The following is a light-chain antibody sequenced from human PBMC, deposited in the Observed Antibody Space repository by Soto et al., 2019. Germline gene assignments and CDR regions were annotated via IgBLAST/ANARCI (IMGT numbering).Light chain of an antibody. V-gene: IGKV1-33*01. CDR1: HDSINY. Sequence: EIQMTPSPSSLSASVGDRVTITCQAGHDSINYLKWYQQKPGKAPKHLIYDAAKCETGVPSRMIGSGSGTDFTFTISSLQPEDIATYYCQQYDNLRYTFGQGTKVDIK. CDR3: QQYDNLRYT. J-gene: IGKJ2*01. CDR2: DAA.